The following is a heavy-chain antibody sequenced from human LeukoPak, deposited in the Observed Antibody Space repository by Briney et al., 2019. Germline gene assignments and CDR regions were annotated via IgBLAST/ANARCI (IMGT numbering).Heavy chain of an antibody. D-gene: IGHD4-17*01. CDR2: INAGNGNT. CDR3: ARGDDYGDYGGDY. Sequence: GASVKVSCKASGYTFTSYAMHWVRQAPGQRLEWMGWINAGNGNTKYSQKFQGRVTITGDTSASTAYMELSSLRSEDTAVYYCARGDDYGDYGGDYWGQGTLVTVSS. J-gene: IGHJ4*02. CDR1: GYTFTSYA. V-gene: IGHV1-3*01.